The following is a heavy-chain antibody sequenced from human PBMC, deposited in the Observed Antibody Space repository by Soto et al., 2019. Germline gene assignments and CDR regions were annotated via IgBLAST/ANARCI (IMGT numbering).Heavy chain of an antibody. CDR2: IKPDGSDT. CDR3: ARRRAPNWFDP. Sequence: DVQLVESGGGLVQPGGSLRLSCAASGFTFSSYWMTWVHQAPGKGLEWVANIKPDGSDTYYVDSVKGRFTISRDNAKHSLHLQMNSLRVEDTAVYYCARRRAPNWFDPWGQGTLVTVSS. V-gene: IGHV3-7*01. J-gene: IGHJ5*02. CDR1: GFTFSSYW.